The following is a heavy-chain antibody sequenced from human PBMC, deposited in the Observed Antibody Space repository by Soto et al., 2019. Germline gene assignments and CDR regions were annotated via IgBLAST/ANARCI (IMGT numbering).Heavy chain of an antibody. V-gene: IGHV3-7*05. CDR3: ARSLSAIPGES. Sequence: EVQLVESGGGLVQSGGSLRLSCAATGFSISNYWMSWVRQGPGKGQEWVANIKQDASEKYYVDSVKGRFTISRDNAENSLYLQMTGLRAEDTAVYHCARSLSAIPGESWGQGTLVTVSS. CDR1: GFSISNYW. CDR2: IKQDASEK. D-gene: IGHD2-21*01. J-gene: IGHJ5*02.